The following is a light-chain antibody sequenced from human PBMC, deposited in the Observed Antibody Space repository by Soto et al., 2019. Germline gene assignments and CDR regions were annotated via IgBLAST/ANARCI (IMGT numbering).Light chain of an antibody. Sequence: EIVLTQSAATLSLSPGERATLSCRASQSVSSYLAWYQQKPGQAPRLLIYDASNRATGIPARFSGSGSGTDFTLTISSLEREDFAVYYCQQRSNWPTFGQGTKVEIK. CDR3: QQRSNWPT. V-gene: IGKV3-11*01. CDR1: QSVSSY. CDR2: DAS. J-gene: IGKJ1*01.